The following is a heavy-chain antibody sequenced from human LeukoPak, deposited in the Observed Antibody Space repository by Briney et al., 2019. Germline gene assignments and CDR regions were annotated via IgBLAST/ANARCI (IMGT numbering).Heavy chain of an antibody. CDR1: GFTFSSYG. D-gene: IGHD2-15*01. CDR3: ARGYCSGTSCSYYHGMDV. V-gene: IGHV3-48*03. CDR2: ISGCGSTK. Sequence: GGSLRLSCAASGFTFSSYGMNWVRQAPGRGLEWVADISGCGSTKYYADSVKGRFTISRDNAHNPLYLQMNSLRGEDTAVYYCARGYCSGTSCSYYHGMDVWGQGTTVTVSS. J-gene: IGHJ6*02.